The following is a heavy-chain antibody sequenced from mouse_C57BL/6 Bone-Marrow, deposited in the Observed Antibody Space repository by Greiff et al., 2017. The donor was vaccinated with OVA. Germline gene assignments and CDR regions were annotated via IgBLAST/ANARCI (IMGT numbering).Heavy chain of an antibody. Sequence: QVQLQQPGAELVKPGASVKVSCKASGYTFTSYWMHWVKQRPGQGLEWIGSIHPSDSDTNYNQKFKGKATLTVDKSSSTAYMQLSSLTSEDSAVYYCAIRDGYDSETAWFAYWGQGTLVTVSA. V-gene: IGHV1-74*01. CDR3: AIRDGYDSETAWFAY. D-gene: IGHD2-2*01. J-gene: IGHJ3*01. CDR1: GYTFTSYW. CDR2: IHPSDSDT.